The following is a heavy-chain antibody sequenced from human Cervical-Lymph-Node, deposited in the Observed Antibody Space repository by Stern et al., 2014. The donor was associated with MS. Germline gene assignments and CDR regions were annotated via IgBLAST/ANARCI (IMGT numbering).Heavy chain of an antibody. Sequence: QVQLVQSGAEVKKPGASVQVSCKPSGFTFTNYYIHWLRQAPGQRPEWMGSISPKNGDTNYAPTFQGRGTMTRDTSVELVSLEVTGVGFDDPAVYYCAENMDIWGQGTTVTVSS. V-gene: IGHV1-2*02. J-gene: IGHJ6*02. CDR3: AENMDI. CDR2: ISPKNGDT. CDR1: GFTFTNYY.